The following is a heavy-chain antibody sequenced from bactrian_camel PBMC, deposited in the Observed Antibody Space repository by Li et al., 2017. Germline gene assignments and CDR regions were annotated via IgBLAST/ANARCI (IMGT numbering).Heavy chain of an antibody. V-gene: IGHV3S40*01. Sequence: VQLVESGGGSVQPGETLTLSCKVSGITFSAYDMSWVRQAPGKEREGVAAIYGGSGSTYYADSVKDRFTISRDSTKNTVYLQMNSLKPEDTALYYCSVATTSGTFNYWGQGTQVTVS. J-gene: IGHJ4*01. D-gene: IGHD5*01. CDR2: IYGGSGST. CDR3: SVATTSGTFNY. CDR1: GITFSAYD.